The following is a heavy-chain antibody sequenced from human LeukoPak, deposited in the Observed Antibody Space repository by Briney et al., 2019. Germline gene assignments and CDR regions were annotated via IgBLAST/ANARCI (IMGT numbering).Heavy chain of an antibody. D-gene: IGHD3-22*01. Sequence: GGSLRLSCAASGFTFSSYEMNWVRQAPGKGLEWVSYISSSGSTIYYADSVKGRFTISRDNAKNSLYLQMNSLRAEDTAVYYCARVFRDSSGYYFGYWGQGTLVTVSS. CDR2: ISSSGSTI. V-gene: IGHV3-48*03. CDR1: GFTFSSYE. CDR3: ARVFRDSSGYYFGY. J-gene: IGHJ4*02.